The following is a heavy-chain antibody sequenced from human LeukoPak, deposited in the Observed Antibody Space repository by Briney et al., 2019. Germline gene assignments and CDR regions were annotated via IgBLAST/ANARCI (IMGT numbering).Heavy chain of an antibody. CDR3: AKETGDYFDQ. V-gene: IGHV3-30*18. D-gene: IGHD3-10*01. CDR1: GFTFSDYG. CDR2: ISYDGTND. Sequence: PGGSLRLSCAASGFTFSDYGMNWVRQAPGKGLEWVAVISYDGTNDYYGDSVTGRFTISRDNSKNTLYLQMNGLRVEDTAVYYCAKETGDYFDQWGQGTLVSVSS. J-gene: IGHJ4*02.